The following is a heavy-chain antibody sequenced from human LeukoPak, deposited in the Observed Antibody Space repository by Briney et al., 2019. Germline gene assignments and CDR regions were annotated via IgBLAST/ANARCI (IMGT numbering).Heavy chain of an antibody. D-gene: IGHD3-10*01. CDR3: ARDTAVRGFDY. CDR1: GFTFSSYA. V-gene: IGHV3-30*04. CDR2: ISYDGSNK. Sequence: PGRSLRLSCAASGFTFSSYAMHWVRQAPGKGLGRVAVISYDGSNKYYADSVKGRFTISRDNSKNTLYLQMNSLRAEDTAVYYCARDTAVRGFDYWGQGTLVTVSS. J-gene: IGHJ4*02.